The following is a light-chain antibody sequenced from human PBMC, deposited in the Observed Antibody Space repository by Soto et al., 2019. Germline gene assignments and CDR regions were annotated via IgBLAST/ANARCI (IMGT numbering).Light chain of an antibody. CDR1: QDISNS. CDR3: QQYDNLPIT. CDR2: EAS. Sequence: DIQMTQSPSSLSTSVGERVTITCQASQDISNSLNWYQQKPGKAPNLLIYEASKLQTGVPSRFSGGGSGTHFTFTISNLQPEDIATYYCQQYDNLPITFGQGTRLEIK. J-gene: IGKJ5*01. V-gene: IGKV1-33*01.